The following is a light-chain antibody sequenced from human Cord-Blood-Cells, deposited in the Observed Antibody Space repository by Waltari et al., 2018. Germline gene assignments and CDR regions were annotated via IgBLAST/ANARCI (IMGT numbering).Light chain of an antibody. V-gene: IGLV3-1*01. CDR2: QDS. CDR3: QAWDSSTGGVV. J-gene: IGLJ2*01. Sequence: SYELTQPPSVSVSPGQTASTTRPRDRLGDNYACWYQQKQGQSPVLVIYQDSKRPSGIPERFSGSNSGNTATLTISGTQAMDEADYYCQAWDSSTGGVVFGGGTKLTVL. CDR1: RLGDNY.